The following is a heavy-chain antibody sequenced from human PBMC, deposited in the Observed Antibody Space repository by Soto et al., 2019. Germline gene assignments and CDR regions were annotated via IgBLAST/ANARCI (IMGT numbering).Heavy chain of an antibody. CDR2: ISYDGSNK. V-gene: IGHV3-30*03. D-gene: IGHD1-26*01. CDR3: AGSHWDY. J-gene: IGHJ4*02. CDR1: GFTFSSYG. Sequence: QVQLVESGGGVVQPGRSLRLSCAASGFTFSSYGMHWVRQAPGKGLEWVAVISYDGSNKYYADSVKGRFTISRDNSKNTLYLQMNSLRAEDTAVYYCAGSHWDYWGQGTLVTVSS.